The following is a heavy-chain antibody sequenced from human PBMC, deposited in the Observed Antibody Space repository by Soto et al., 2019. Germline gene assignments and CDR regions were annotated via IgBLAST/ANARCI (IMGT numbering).Heavy chain of an antibody. CDR1: GGSISSYY. Sequence: SETLSLTCTVSGGSISSYYWSWIRQPPGKGLEWIGYIYYSGSTNYNPSLKSRVTISVDTSKNQFSLKLSSVTAADTAVYYCARSWYLAVAGLDAFDIWGQGTMVTVS. D-gene: IGHD6-19*01. V-gene: IGHV4-59*08. CDR3: ARSWYLAVAGLDAFDI. J-gene: IGHJ3*02. CDR2: IYYSGST.